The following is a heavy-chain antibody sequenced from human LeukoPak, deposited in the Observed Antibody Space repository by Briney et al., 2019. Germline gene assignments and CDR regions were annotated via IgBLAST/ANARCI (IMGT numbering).Heavy chain of an antibody. CDR3: ARDPRGPLVRGHRFDC. CDR2: ISTSGTTT. Sequence: GGSLRLSCAASGFIFSEFYMGWIRQAPGKGLEWVSYISTSGTTTYYSDSVKGRLTISRDNARNSLNLQMNGLRAEDTAVYYCARDPRGPLVRGHRFDCWGQGALVTVSS. V-gene: IGHV3-11*01. CDR1: GFIFSEFY. J-gene: IGHJ4*02. D-gene: IGHD3-10*01.